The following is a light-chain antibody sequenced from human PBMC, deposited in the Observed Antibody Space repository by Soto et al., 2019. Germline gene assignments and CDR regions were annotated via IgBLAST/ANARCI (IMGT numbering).Light chain of an antibody. CDR3: QQRSNWAPT. CDR1: QSVDAY. J-gene: IGKJ1*01. V-gene: IGKV3-11*01. Sequence: EIVLTQSPATLSLSPGKRATLSCRASQSVDAYLAWYQQRPGQAPRLLIFDASNRATGIPTRFSGSGSGTDFTLTISSLEPADFAVYYCQQRSNWAPTFGQGTKVEIK. CDR2: DAS.